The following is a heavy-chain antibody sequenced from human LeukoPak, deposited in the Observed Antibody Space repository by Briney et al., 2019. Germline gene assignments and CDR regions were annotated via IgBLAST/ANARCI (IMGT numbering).Heavy chain of an antibody. J-gene: IGHJ3*02. CDR3: AKDGRQRKTYFYGSGSANAFDI. V-gene: IGHV3-30*02. D-gene: IGHD3-10*01. Sequence: GGSLRLSCAASGFTFSSYGMHWVRQAPGKGLEWVAFIRYDGSNKYYADSMKGRFTISRDNSKNTLYLQMNSLRAEDTAVYYCAKDGRQRKTYFYGSGSANAFDIWGQGTMVTVSS. CDR1: GFTFSSYG. CDR2: IRYDGSNK.